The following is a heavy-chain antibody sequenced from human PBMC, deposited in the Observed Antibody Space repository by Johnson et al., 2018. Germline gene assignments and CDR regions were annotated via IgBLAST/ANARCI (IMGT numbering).Heavy chain of an antibody. CDR1: GFIFSSYG. D-gene: IGHD3-9*01. Sequence: QVQLVESGGGVVQPGRSLRLSCAASGFIFSSYGMHWVRQAPGKGLEWVAVISYDGSNKYYADSVKGRFTISRDNSKNTRYLQMNSLRAEDTAVYYCAKDLTDAFDIWGQGTMVTGSS. J-gene: IGHJ3*02. CDR2: ISYDGSNK. CDR3: AKDLTDAFDI. V-gene: IGHV3-30*18.